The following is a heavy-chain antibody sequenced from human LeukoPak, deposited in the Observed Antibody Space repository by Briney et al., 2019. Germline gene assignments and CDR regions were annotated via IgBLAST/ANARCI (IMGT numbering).Heavy chain of an antibody. J-gene: IGHJ4*02. Sequence: PSETLSLICAVSGYSINSGYYWGWIRQPPGKGLEWIGSIYDTGIIYYNPSLRSRLTISVDTSKKQFSLTLSSVTATDTAVYYCAGWPSALYYFHYWGQGTLVTVSS. D-gene: IGHD3-16*01. CDR2: IYDTGII. CDR3: AGWPSALYYFHY. V-gene: IGHV4-38-2*01. CDR1: GYSINSGYY.